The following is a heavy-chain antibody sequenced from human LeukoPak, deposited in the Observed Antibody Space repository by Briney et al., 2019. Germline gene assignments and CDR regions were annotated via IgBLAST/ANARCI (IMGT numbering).Heavy chain of an antibody. Sequence: GASMKVSCKASGYTFTGYYMHLVRQAPGQGLEWMGWINPNTGDTNYAQKFQGRVTMTRDTSISTAYMELSRLRSDDTAVYYCARDLHWGPDYWGQGTLVTVSS. CDR2: INPNTGDT. D-gene: IGHD7-27*01. V-gene: IGHV1-2*02. J-gene: IGHJ4*02. CDR3: ARDLHWGPDY. CDR1: GYTFTGYY.